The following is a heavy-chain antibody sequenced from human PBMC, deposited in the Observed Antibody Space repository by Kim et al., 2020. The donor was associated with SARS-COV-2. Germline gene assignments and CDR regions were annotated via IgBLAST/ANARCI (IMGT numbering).Heavy chain of an antibody. CDR1: GGSISSYY. J-gene: IGHJ4*01. V-gene: IGHV4-59*13. D-gene: IGHD3-9*01. Sequence: SETLSLTCTVSGGSISSYYWSWIRQPPGKGLEWIGYIYYSGSTNYNPSLKSRVTISVDTSKNQFSLKLSSVTAADTAVYYCARGYHYDILTGYYSGFDY. CDR3: ARGYHYDILTGYYSGFDY. CDR2: IYYSGST.